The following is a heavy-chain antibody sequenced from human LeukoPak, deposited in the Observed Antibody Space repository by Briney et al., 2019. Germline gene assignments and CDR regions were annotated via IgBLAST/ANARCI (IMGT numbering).Heavy chain of an antibody. CDR1: GFTFSSYS. CDR2: ISSSSSYI. D-gene: IGHD6-13*01. CDR3: ARDAYSSSWYPMDV. V-gene: IGHV3-21*01. Sequence: GGSLRLSCAASGFTFSSYSMNWVRHAPGKGLEWVSSISSSSSYIYYADSVKGRFTISRDNAKNSLYLQMNSLRAEDTAVYYCARDAYSSSWYPMDVWGKGTTVTVSS. J-gene: IGHJ6*04.